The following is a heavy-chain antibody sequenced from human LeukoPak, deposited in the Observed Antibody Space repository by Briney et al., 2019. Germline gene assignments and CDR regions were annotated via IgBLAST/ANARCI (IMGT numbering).Heavy chain of an antibody. CDR2: IYYSGST. V-gene: IGHV4-39*01. D-gene: IGHD4-17*01. CDR3: ARFSTVTTSY. CDR1: GGSISSSSYY. Sequence: SETLSLTCSVSGGSISSSSYYWGWIRQPPGKGLEWIGSIYYSGSTCYNPSLKSRVTISVDTSKNQLSLKLSSVTAADTAVYYCARFSTVTTSYWGQGTLVTVSS. J-gene: IGHJ4*02.